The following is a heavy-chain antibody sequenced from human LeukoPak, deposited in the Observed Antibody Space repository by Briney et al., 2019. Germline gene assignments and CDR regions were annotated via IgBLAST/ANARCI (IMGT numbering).Heavy chain of an antibody. CDR2: INGDGGST. V-gene: IGHV3-43*02. D-gene: IGHD3-10*01. Sequence: SLRLSCAASGFTFDDYAMHWVRQAPVKDLEWVSLINGDGGSTNYADSVKGRFAISRDNSKNSLYLQMNSLRTEDTAFYYCARGQGSFFDYWGQGTLVTVSS. CDR1: GFTFDDYA. CDR3: ARGQGSFFDY. J-gene: IGHJ4*02.